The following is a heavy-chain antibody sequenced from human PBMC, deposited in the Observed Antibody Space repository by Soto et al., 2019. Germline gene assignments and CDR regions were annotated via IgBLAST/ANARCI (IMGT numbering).Heavy chain of an antibody. J-gene: IGHJ3*02. CDR3: ARGAAVQLWFFLAFDI. CDR2: IYHSGST. D-gene: IGHD5-18*01. V-gene: IGHV4-59*12. CDR1: GGSISSYY. Sequence: SETLSLTCTVSGGSISSYYWSWIRQPPGKGLEWIGYIYHSGSTYYNPSLKSRVTISVDRSKNQFSLKLSSVTAADTAVYYCARGAAVQLWFFLAFDIWGQGTMVTVSS.